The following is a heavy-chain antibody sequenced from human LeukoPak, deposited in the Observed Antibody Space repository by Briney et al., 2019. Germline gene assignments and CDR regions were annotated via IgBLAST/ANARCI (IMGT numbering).Heavy chain of an antibody. CDR2: IKQDGSEK. CDR3: ALGYHWFDP. D-gene: IGHD7-27*01. J-gene: IGHJ5*02. V-gene: IGHV3-7*01. CDR1: GFTFSDYY. Sequence: GSLRLSCAASGFTFSDYYMSWIRQAPGKGLEWVANIKQDGSEKYYVDSVKGRFTISTDNVNNSLYLQMNSLKIEDTAVYYCALGYHWFDPWGQGTLVTVSS.